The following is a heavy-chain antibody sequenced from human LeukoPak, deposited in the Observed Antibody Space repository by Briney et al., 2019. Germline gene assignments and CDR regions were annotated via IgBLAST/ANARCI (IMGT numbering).Heavy chain of an antibody. Sequence: SQXXSLXCTVSXGSISSGDYYWSWIRQPPXKXLEWIGYIYYSGSTYYNPSLKSRVTISVDTPKNQFSLKLSSVTAADTAVYYCARAAGFGDCWFDPWGQGTLVTVSS. CDR3: ARAAGFGDCWFDP. CDR1: XGSISSGDYY. CDR2: IYYSGST. D-gene: IGHD3-10*01. V-gene: IGHV4-30-4*01. J-gene: IGHJ5*02.